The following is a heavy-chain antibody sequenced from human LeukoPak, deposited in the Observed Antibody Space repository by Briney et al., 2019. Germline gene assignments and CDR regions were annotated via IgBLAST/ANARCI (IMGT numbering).Heavy chain of an antibody. CDR3: ARGTSSRPDD. D-gene: IGHD6-13*01. Sequence: GRSLRLSCAASGFSFSSYWMHWVRQPPGKGLVWVSHINSDGRTTSYADYVKGRFTISRDNAKDTLYLQMNSLRAEDTAVYYCARGTSSRPDDWGQGTLVTVSS. CDR1: GFSFSSYW. CDR2: INSDGRTT. J-gene: IGHJ4*02. V-gene: IGHV3-74*01.